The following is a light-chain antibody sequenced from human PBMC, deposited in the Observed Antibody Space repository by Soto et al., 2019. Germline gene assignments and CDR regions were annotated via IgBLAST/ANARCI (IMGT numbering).Light chain of an antibody. CDR2: EVS. Sequence: QSVLAQPPSASGSPGQSVTISCTGTSSDVGGYNYVSWYQQEPGKAPKLMIYEVSKRPSGVPARFSGSKSGNTASLTVSGLQAEDEADYYCSPHAGRNNLVFGTGTKVTVL. CDR3: SPHAGRNNLV. CDR1: SSDVGGYNY. J-gene: IGLJ1*01. V-gene: IGLV2-8*01.